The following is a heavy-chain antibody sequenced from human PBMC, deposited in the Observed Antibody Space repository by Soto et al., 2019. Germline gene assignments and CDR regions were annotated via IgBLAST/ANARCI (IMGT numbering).Heavy chain of an antibody. Sequence: PSQTLSLTCAISGDSVSNNSTAWGWIRQSPSRGLEWLGRIYFRSRWYNDYAISVKSRINLNPDTSKNQFSLHLTSVTPEDAAVYYCARGNSAIRAFDVWGQGTMVTVSS. V-gene: IGHV6-1*01. CDR1: GDSVSNNSTA. CDR2: IYFRSRWYN. CDR3: ARGNSAIRAFDV. D-gene: IGHD4-17*01. J-gene: IGHJ3*01.